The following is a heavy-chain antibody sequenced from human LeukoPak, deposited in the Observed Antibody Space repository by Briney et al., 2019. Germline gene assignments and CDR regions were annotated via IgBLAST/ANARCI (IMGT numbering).Heavy chain of an antibody. CDR3: AREDSGRDGSDY. Sequence: GGSLRLSCAASGFTVSSKYMSWLRQAPGKGLEWDSVLYSGGTTYYADSVKGRFTISRDNSKNTLYLQMNSLRAEDTAVYYCAREDSGRDGSDYWGQGTLVTVSS. CDR2: LYSGGTT. V-gene: IGHV3-66*01. D-gene: IGHD5-24*01. J-gene: IGHJ4*02. CDR1: GFTVSSKY.